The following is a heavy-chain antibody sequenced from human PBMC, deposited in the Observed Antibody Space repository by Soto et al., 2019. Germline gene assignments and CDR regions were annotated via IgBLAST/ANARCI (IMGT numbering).Heavy chain of an antibody. D-gene: IGHD3-10*01. CDR3: ARDPLSPGSGSYYYYYYGMDV. Sequence: GASVKVSCKASGGTFSSYAISWVRQAPGQGLEWMGGIIPIFGTANYAQKFQGRVTITADESTSTAYMELSSLRSEDTAVYYCARDPLSPGSGSYYYYYYGMDVWGQGTTVTVSS. CDR1: GGTFSSYA. V-gene: IGHV1-69*13. CDR2: IIPIFGTA. J-gene: IGHJ6*02.